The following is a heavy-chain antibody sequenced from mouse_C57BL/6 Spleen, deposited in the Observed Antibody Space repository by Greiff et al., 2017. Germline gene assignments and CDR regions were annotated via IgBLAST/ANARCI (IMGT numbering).Heavy chain of an antibody. CDR2: IYPGSGST. J-gene: IGHJ2*01. CDR3: ARRDDHGG. D-gene: IGHD2-4*01. V-gene: IGHV1-55*01. Sequence: VQLQQPGAELVKPGASVKMSCKASGYTFTSYWITWVKQRPGQGLEWIGDIYPGSGSTNYNEKFKSKATLTADTSSSTAYMQRSSLTSEDSAVYYCARRDDHGGWGQGTTLTVSS. CDR1: GYTFTSYW.